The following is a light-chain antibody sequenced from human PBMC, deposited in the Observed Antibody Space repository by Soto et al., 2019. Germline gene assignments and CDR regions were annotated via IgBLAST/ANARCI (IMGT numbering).Light chain of an antibody. V-gene: IGLV2-11*01. CDR1: SSDVGGHTY. J-gene: IGLJ1*01. Sequence: QSVLTQPRSVSGSPGQAVTISCTGSSSDVGGHTYVSWYQQHPGRPPKLMIYDVARWPSGVPDRFSGSKSGNTASLTISGLQAEDEADYFCCSYAGGYTYLFGTGTKVTVL. CDR2: DVA. CDR3: CSYAGGYTYL.